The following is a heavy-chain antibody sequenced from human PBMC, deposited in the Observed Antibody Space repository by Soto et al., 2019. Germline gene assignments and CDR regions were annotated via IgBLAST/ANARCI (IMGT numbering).Heavy chain of an antibody. J-gene: IGHJ4*02. CDR1: GGSVSSGSYF. CDR2: IYYSGNA. V-gene: IGHV4-61*01. D-gene: IGHD3-22*01. CDR3: ARDGYSDSGGRPYFDF. Sequence: QLRVQESGPGLVKPSETVSLTCTVSGGSVSSGSYFWNWIRQPPGKGLEWIGYIYYSGNAKYNASLXSXVXIPXDTSKNHVSLTLSSATAADTAIYYCARDGYSDSGGRPYFDFWGQGTLVTVSS.